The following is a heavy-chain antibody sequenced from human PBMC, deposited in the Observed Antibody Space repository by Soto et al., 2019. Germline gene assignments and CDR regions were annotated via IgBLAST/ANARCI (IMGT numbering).Heavy chain of an antibody. V-gene: IGHV3-33*01. CDR1: GFTFSSYG. Sequence: PGGSLRLSCAASGFTFSSYGMHWVRQAPGKGLEWVAVIWYDGSNKYYADSVKGRFTISRDNSKNTLYLQMNSLRAEDTAVYYCARGAGEFVKPGFDIWGQGTMVTVSS. CDR2: IWYDGSNK. CDR3: ARGAGEFVKPGFDI. D-gene: IGHD3-16*01. J-gene: IGHJ3*02.